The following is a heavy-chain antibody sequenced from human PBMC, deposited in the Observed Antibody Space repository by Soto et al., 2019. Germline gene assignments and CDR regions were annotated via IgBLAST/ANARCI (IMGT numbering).Heavy chain of an antibody. CDR1: GFTFSNAW. CDR2: IKSKPNGGTR. Sequence: PGGSLRLSCVGSGFTFSNAWMSWVRQAPGKGLEWVGRIKSKPNGGTRDYAAPVKGRFAVSRDDSKNTFFLQMNSLKIEDAAVYYCTTGVYFDNWGQGTLVTVSS. V-gene: IGHV3-15*01. J-gene: IGHJ4*02. CDR3: TTGVYFDN.